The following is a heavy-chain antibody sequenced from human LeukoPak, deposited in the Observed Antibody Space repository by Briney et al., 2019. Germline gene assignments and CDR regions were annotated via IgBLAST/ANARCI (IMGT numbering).Heavy chain of an antibody. Sequence: GGSLRLSCAASGFTFSSYWMSWVRQAPGKGLEGVANIKQDGSEKYYVDSVKGRFTISRDNAKNSLYLQMHSLRDEDPAVYSSPREDNDYGDYGALDHWRQGTLVTVFS. J-gene: IGHJ4*02. CDR1: GFTFSSYW. CDR3: PREDNDYGDYGALDH. D-gene: IGHD4-17*01. CDR2: IKQDGSEK. V-gene: IGHV3-7*03.